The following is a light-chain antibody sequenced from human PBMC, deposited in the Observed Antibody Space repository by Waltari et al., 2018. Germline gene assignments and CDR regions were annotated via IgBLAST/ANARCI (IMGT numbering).Light chain of an antibody. CDR3: QQLNTYPLT. Sequence: QLTQSPSSLSASVGDRVPNTCRASQGISSYLAWYQQKPGKAPKLLIYAASTLQSGVPSRFSGSGSGTGFTLTISSLQPEDFATYYCQQLNTYPLTFGPGTKVDIK. CDR1: QGISSY. J-gene: IGKJ3*01. CDR2: AAS. V-gene: IGKV1-9*01.